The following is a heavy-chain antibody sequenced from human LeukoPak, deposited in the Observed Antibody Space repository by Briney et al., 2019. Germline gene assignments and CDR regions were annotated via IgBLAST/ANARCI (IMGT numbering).Heavy chain of an antibody. V-gene: IGHV3-21*01. J-gene: IGHJ4*02. Sequence: PGGSLRLSCAASGFTFSSYSMNWVRQAPGKGLEWVSSISSSSSYIYYADSVKGRFTISRDNAKNSLYLQMNSLRAEDTAVYYCARASWVSDADAVSWGQGTQVTVPS. D-gene: IGHD3-10*01. CDR3: ARASWVSDADAVS. CDR2: ISSSSSYI. CDR1: GFTFSSYS.